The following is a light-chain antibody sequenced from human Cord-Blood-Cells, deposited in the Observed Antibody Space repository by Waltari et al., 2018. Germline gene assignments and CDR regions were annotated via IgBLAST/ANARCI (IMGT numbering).Light chain of an antibody. CDR2: SNN. CDR3: AAWDDSLNGRWV. V-gene: IGLV1-44*01. Sequence: QSVLTQPPSASGTPGQRVTISCSGSSSNIGSNTVNWYQQLPGTAPKPLIYSNNQRPSGVPDRFSGSTSGTSASLAISGLQSEDEADYYCAAWDDSLNGRWVFGGGTKLTVL. J-gene: IGLJ3*02. CDR1: SSNIGSNT.